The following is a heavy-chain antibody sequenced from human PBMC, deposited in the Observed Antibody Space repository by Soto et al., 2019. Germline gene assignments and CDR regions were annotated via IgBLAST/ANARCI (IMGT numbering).Heavy chain of an antibody. D-gene: IGHD6-19*01. Sequence: GGSLRLSCAASGFTFSSYGMHWVRQAPGKGLEWVAVIWYDGSNKYYADSVKGRFTISRDNSKNTLYLQMNSLRAEDTAVYYCACSRTDPRDYYGMDVWGQGTTVTVSS. CDR1: GFTFSSYG. CDR2: IWYDGSNK. CDR3: ACSRTDPRDYYGMDV. J-gene: IGHJ6*02. V-gene: IGHV3-33*01.